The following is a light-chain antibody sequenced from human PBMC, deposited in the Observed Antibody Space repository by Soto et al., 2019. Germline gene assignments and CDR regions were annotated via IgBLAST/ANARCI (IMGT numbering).Light chain of an antibody. Sequence: DIQMTQSPSTLSASVGDRVTITCRASQSISSWLAWYQQKPGKAPKLVVYDASSLESGVPSRFSGSGSGTAFTLTISSLQPDEFATYYCQQYNSYSHNFGQGTKLEIK. CDR3: QQYNSYSHN. V-gene: IGKV1-5*01. CDR1: QSISSW. J-gene: IGKJ2*01. CDR2: DAS.